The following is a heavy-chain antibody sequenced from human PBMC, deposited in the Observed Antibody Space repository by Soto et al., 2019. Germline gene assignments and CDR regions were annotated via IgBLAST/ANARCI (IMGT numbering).Heavy chain of an antibody. CDR1: GFTTPYA. CDR2: ISVSGGST. V-gene: IGHV3-23*01. CDR3: ATGPTVTTLLDS. D-gene: IGHD1-1*01. Sequence: GGSLRLSCAASGFTTPYAMTWVRQAPGKGLEWVSTISVSGGSTYYTDSVKGRFTISRDKSKTTLYPQMNSLNAEDTAVYYCATGPTVTTLLDSWGQGTLVTVSS. J-gene: IGHJ4*02.